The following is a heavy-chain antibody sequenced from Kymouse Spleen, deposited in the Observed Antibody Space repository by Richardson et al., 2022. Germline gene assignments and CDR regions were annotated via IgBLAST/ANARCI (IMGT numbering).Heavy chain of an antibody. J-gene: IGHJ5*02. V-gene: IGHV3-48*02. CDR1: GFTFSSYS. CDR2: ISSSSSTI. CDR3: ASHYYGSGSPNWFDP. Sequence: EVQLVESGGGLVQPGGSLRLSCAASGFTFSSYSMNWVRQAPGKGLEWVSYISSSSSTIYYADSVKGRFTISRDNAKNSLYLQMNSLRDEDTAVYYCASHYYGSGSPNWFDPWGQGTLVTVSS. D-gene: IGHD3-10*01.